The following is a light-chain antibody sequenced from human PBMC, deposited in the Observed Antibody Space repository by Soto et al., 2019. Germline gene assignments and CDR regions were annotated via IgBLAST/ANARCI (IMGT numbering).Light chain of an antibody. CDR1: SSDVGSYDL. Sequence: QSVLTQPASVSGSPGQSITIPCTGTSSDVGSYDLVSWYQQHPGKAPQLMIYEGSKRPSGVSNRFSGSKSGNTASLTISGLQAEDEADYYCCSYAGGSTFYVFGSGTKDTVL. V-gene: IGLV2-23*03. CDR3: CSYAGGSTFYV. J-gene: IGLJ1*01. CDR2: EGS.